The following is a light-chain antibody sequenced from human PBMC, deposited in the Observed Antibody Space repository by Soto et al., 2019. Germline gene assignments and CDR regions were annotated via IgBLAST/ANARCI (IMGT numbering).Light chain of an antibody. CDR2: YKSDSDR. V-gene: IGLV5-45*01. CDR1: SGINVGAYR. J-gene: IGLJ3*02. Sequence: QAVVTQPASLSASPGASASLTCTLRSGINVGAYRIYWYQQKPGSPPQFLLRYKSDSDRQQGSGVPSRSSGSKDGSANAGILLISGLQSEDEADYYCMIWHSSAWVFGGGTKVNVL. CDR3: MIWHSSAWV.